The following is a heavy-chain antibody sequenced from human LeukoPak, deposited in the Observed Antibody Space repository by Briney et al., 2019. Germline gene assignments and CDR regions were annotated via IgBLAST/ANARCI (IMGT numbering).Heavy chain of an antibody. Sequence: ASVKLSCQASGYTFTSYGISWVRQAPGPGLEWMGWISGHNGYTNYAQNLQGRVTMTTDTSTSTAYMELRSLRSDDTAVYYCARDVCGASCSTPDYWGQGTLVTVSS. V-gene: IGHV1-18*01. CDR3: ARDVCGASCSTPDY. J-gene: IGHJ4*02. D-gene: IGHD2-15*01. CDR1: GYTFTSYG. CDR2: ISGHNGYT.